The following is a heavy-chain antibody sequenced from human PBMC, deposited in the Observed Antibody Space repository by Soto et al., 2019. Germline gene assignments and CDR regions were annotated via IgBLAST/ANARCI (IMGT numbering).Heavy chain of an antibody. J-gene: IGHJ5*01. CDR2: IYKSATT. Sequence: SETLSLTCSVSGDSISNLDYFWAWIRQPPGQALEYIGYIYKSATTYYNPSFESRVAISVDTSKSQFSLNVTSVTAADTAVYFCARGRYCLAGRCFPNWFDSWGQGALVTVSS. CDR1: GDSISNLDYF. CDR3: ARGRYCLAGRCFPNWFDS. D-gene: IGHD2-15*01. V-gene: IGHV4-30-4*01.